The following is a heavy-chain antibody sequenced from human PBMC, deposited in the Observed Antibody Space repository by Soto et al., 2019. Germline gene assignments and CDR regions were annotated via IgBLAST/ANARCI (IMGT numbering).Heavy chain of an antibody. D-gene: IGHD3-3*01. CDR2: ISYDGSNQ. V-gene: IGHV3-30*18. J-gene: IGHJ4*02. CDR3: AKDSDPTIFGVVIPYYFDY. CDR1: GFTFNIYG. Sequence: GGSLRLSCAASGFTFNIYGMHWVRQAPDKGLEWVALISYDGSNQYYADSVKGRFTISRDNSKNTLFLQMNSLRADDTAVYYCAKDSDPTIFGVVIPYYFDYWGQGTLVTVSS.